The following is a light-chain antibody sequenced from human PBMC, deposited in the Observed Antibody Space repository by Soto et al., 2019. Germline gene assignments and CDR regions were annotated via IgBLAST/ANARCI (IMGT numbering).Light chain of an antibody. V-gene: IGKV1-39*01. CDR2: AAS. J-gene: IGKJ1*01. CDR1: QSISSY. CDR3: QPSYSTPRT. Sequence: DIQMTQSPSSLSASVGDRVTITCRASQSISSYLNWYQQKPGKAPKLLIYAASSLQSGVPSRFSGSGSGTDFTLTISSLQTEDFATYYCQPSYSTPRTFGQGNKVEIK.